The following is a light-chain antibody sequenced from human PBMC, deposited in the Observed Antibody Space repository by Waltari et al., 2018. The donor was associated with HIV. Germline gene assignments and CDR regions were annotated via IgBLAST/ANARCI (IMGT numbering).Light chain of an antibody. Sequence: EIVLTQSPGTLSLSPGERATLSCRASQSVSSSYLAWYQQKPGQAPRLLIYGASHRATGAPDRFSGSGSGTDFTLTISRLEPEDFAVYYCQQYGSSPKTFGQGTKVEIK. V-gene: IGKV3-20*01. CDR3: QQYGSSPKT. CDR2: GAS. CDR1: QSVSSSY. J-gene: IGKJ1*01.